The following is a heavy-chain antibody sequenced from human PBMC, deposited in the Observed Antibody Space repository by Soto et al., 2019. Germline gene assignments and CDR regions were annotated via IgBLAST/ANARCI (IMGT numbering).Heavy chain of an antibody. D-gene: IGHD2-2*01. CDR2: IKHDGSER. Sequence: EVQLVESGGGLVQPGGSLRLSCAASGFTFSGYWMSWVRQAPGKGLEWVANIKHDGSERYYVDSVEGRFTISKDNAKNALYLQMNSLRAEVTAGYYCARGYDRTPGIYWGQGTVVTGSS. J-gene: IGHJ4*02. CDR3: ARGYDRTPGIY. V-gene: IGHV3-7*04. CDR1: GFTFSGYW.